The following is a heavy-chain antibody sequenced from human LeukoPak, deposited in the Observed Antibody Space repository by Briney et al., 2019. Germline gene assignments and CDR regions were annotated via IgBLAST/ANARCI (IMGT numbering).Heavy chain of an antibody. CDR3: AKDAVLLWFGELPSSNYFDY. D-gene: IGHD3-10*01. Sequence: TGGSLRLSCAASGFTFSSYAMSWVRQAPGKGLEWVSAIRGSGGSTYYADSVKGRFTISRDNSKNTLYLQMNSLRAEDTAVYYCAKDAVLLWFGELPSSNYFDYWGQGTLVTVSS. CDR1: GFTFSSYA. CDR2: IRGSGGST. J-gene: IGHJ4*02. V-gene: IGHV3-23*01.